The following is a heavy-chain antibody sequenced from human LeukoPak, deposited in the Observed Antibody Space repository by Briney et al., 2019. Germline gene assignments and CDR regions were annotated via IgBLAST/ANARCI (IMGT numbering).Heavy chain of an antibody. CDR2: IWYDGSNK. V-gene: IGHV3-33*01. D-gene: IGHD1-26*01. CDR1: GFTFSSYG. Sequence: GGSLRLSCAASGFTFSSYGMHWVRQAPGKGLEWVAVIWYDGSNKYYADSVKGRFTISRDNAKNSLYLQMNSLRAEDTAVYYCARLGWELLAAFDIWGQGTMVTVSS. CDR3: ARLGWELLAAFDI. J-gene: IGHJ3*02.